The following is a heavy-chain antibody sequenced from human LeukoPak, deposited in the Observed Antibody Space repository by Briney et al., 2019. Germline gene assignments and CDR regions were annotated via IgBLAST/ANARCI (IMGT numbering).Heavy chain of an antibody. CDR1: GFTFSSYG. Sequence: GRSLRLSRAASGFTFSSYGMHWVRQAPGKGLEWVAVISYDGSNKYYADSVKGRFTISRDNSKNTLYLQMNSLRAEDTAVYYCAKLKGHGGFGELLAPEFDYWGQGTLVTVSS. V-gene: IGHV3-30*18. CDR2: ISYDGSNK. CDR3: AKLKGHGGFGELLAPEFDY. J-gene: IGHJ4*02. D-gene: IGHD3-10*01.